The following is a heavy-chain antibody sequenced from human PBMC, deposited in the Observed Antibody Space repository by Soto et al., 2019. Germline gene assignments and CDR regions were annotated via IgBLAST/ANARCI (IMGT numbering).Heavy chain of an antibody. CDR2: IYPGDSDT. CDR1: GYSFTSYW. Sequence: GESLKISCKGSGYSFTSYWIGWVRQMPGKGLEWMGIIYPGDSDTRYSPSFQGQVTISADKSISTAYLQWSSLKASDTAMYYCARVLSYYYGSSGYYDAFDIWGQGTMVTVSS. CDR3: ARVLSYYYGSSGYYDAFDI. J-gene: IGHJ3*02. D-gene: IGHD3-22*01. V-gene: IGHV5-51*01.